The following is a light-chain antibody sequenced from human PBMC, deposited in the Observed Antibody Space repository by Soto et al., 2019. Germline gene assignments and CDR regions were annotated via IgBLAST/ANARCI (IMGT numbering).Light chain of an antibody. CDR3: QAYVTSVTWT. J-gene: IGKJ1*01. CDR2: GSS. Sequence: EIVLTPSPGTLSLSPGERGTLCCRASQSVSSSDLAWYQQKPGQAPRLLIYGSSSRATGIPDRFSGSGSGTDFPLTIRRLEPEDFAVYYGQAYVTSVTWTFGQGPKVDI. CDR1: QSVSSSD. V-gene: IGKV3-20*01.